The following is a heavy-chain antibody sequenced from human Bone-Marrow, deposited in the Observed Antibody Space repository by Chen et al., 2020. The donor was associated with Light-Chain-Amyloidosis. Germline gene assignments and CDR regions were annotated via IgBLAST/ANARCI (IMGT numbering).Heavy chain of an antibody. J-gene: IGHJ4*02. Sequence: VQLVETGGGLIQPGGSLRLSCAASGFTVSSNYMSWVRQAPGKGLEWVAFIRFDGSDKYYVDSVKGRFTISRDDSKNTVYLQMSRLRVEDTAMYYCAQLYSYGRPFNHWGQGTLVSVSS. CDR1: GFTVSSNY. V-gene: IGHV3-30*02. D-gene: IGHD5-18*01. CDR2: IRFDGSDK. CDR3: AQLYSYGRPFNH.